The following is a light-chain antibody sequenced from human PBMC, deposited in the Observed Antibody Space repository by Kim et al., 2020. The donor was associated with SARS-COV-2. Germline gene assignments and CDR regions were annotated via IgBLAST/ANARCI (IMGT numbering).Light chain of an antibody. CDR2: DVN. V-gene: IGLV2-14*03. CDR3: SSYTLSSTWV. Sequence: GRTLPITWKQGQSPLGAYTYLSWYQHHPGNVPNLILYDVNGWPSDVSDRFSGSKSDNTASLTISGLQAEDEADYHCSSYTLSSTWVFGGGTQLTVL. J-gene: IGLJ3*02. CDR1: QSPLGAYTY.